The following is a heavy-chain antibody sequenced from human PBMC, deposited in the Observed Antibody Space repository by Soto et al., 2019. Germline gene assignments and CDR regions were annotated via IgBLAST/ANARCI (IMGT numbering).Heavy chain of an antibody. CDR2: IKSKTDGGTT. CDR3: TTHDPGIQYHYGMDV. Sequence: GGSLRLSCAASGFTFSNAWMNWVRQAPGKGLEWVGRIKSKTDGGTTDYAAPVKGRFTISRDDSKNTLYLQMNSLKTEDTAVYYCTTHDPGIQYHYGMDVWGQGTTVTVSS. CDR1: GFTFSNAW. J-gene: IGHJ6*02. D-gene: IGHD2-21*02. V-gene: IGHV3-15*07.